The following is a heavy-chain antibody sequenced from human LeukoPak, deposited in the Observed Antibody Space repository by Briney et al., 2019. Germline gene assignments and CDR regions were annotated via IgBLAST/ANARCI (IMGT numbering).Heavy chain of an antibody. D-gene: IGHD3-10*01. CDR2: INDNGDRA. CDR1: GFTVSSNY. J-gene: IGHJ4*02. Sequence: PGGSLRLSCAASGFTVSSNYMSWVRQAPGKGLEWVSDINDNGDRAYYADSVKGRFTISRENSKNTLYLQMNSLRAEDTAVYYCAKGGLGSFGDYWGQGTLVTVSS. V-gene: IGHV3-23*01. CDR3: AKGGLGSFGDY.